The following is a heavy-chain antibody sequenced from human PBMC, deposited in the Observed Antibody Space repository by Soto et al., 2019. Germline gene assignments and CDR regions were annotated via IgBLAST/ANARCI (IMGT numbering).Heavy chain of an antibody. J-gene: IGHJ3*02. Sequence: SSETLSLTCAVYGGSFSGYYWSLIRQPPGKGLEWIGEINHSGSTNYNPSLKSRVTISVDTSKNQFSLKLSSVTAADTAVYYCARVEVLDRTTVYGDAFDIWGQGTMVTVSS. CDR2: INHSGST. D-gene: IGHD4-17*01. CDR3: ARVEVLDRTTVYGDAFDI. V-gene: IGHV4-34*01. CDR1: GGSFSGYY.